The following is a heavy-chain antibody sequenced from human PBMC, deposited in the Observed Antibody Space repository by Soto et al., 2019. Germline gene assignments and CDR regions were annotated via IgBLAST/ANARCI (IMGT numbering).Heavy chain of an antibody. CDR2: IVVGSGNT. Sequence: GASVKVSCKASGFTFTSSAVQWVRQARGQRLEWIGWIVVGSGNTNYAQKFQERVTITRDNSKNTLYLQMNSLRAEDTAVYYCAKGVKDGYNYPHWFDPWGQGTLVTVSS. J-gene: IGHJ5*02. D-gene: IGHD5-12*01. CDR3: AKGVKDGYNYPHWFDP. V-gene: IGHV1-58*01. CDR1: GFTFTSSA.